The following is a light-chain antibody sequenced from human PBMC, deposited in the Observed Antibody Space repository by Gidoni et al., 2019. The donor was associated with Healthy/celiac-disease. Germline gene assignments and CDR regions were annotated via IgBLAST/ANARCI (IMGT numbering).Light chain of an antibody. CDR1: QDISNY. V-gene: IGKV1-33*01. Sequence: DIQMTQSPSSLSASVGDRVTITCQASQDISNYLNWYQQKPGKAPKLLIYDASNLETGVPPRFSGSGSGTDFTFTISSLQPEDIATYYCQQYDNRPPVTFGGGTKVEIK. J-gene: IGKJ4*01. CDR2: DAS. CDR3: QQYDNRPPVT.